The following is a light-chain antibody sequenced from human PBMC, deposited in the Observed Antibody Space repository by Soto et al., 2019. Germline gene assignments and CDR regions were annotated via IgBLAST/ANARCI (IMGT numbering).Light chain of an antibody. CDR3: QQRSDWPWT. CDR2: DTS. Sequence: EIVLTQFPVTLSLSPGERVTLSCRASQSIGKYLAWYQQRPGQAPRLLFYDTSNRATGIPPRFSGSGSGTDVTLTISSLEPEDFAVYYCQQRSDWPWTFGQGTKVE. J-gene: IGKJ1*01. V-gene: IGKV3-11*01. CDR1: QSIGKY.